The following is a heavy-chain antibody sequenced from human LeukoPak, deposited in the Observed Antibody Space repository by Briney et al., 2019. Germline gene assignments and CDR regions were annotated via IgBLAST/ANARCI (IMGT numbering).Heavy chain of an antibody. CDR1: GGSFSGYY. V-gene: IGHV4-34*01. Sequence: PSETLSLTCAVYGGSFSGYYWSWIRQPPGKGLEWIGEINHSGSTNYNPSLKSRVTISVDTSKNQFSLKLSSVTAADTAVYYCARAGSSSWYYRDPPGNWGQGTLVTVSS. J-gene: IGHJ4*02. D-gene: IGHD6-13*01. CDR2: INHSGST. CDR3: ARAGSSSWYYRDPPGN.